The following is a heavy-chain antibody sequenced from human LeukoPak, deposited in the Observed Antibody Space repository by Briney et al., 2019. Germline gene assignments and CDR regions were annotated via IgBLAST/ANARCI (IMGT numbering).Heavy chain of an antibody. CDR3: ARDPDSSGYSYYFDY. V-gene: IGHV4-34*01. CDR2: IYQSGST. Sequence: SETLSLTCAVYGGSFSGYYWTWIRQPPGKGLEWIGEIYQSGSTDYNPSLKSRVTMSVDTSKNQFSLKLSSVTAADTAVYYCARDPDSSGYSYYFDYWGQGTLVTVSS. J-gene: IGHJ4*02. CDR1: GGSFSGYY. D-gene: IGHD3-22*01.